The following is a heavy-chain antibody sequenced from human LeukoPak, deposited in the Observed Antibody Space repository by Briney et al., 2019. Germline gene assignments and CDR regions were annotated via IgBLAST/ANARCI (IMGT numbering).Heavy chain of an antibody. CDR3: ASVYSYGWFDY. CDR1: GLSLTTHG. J-gene: IGHJ5*01. D-gene: IGHD5-18*01. V-gene: IGHV3-33*01. Sequence: GGSLRLSCAASGLSLTTHGMHWVRQAPGKGLEWVAVIWYDGSNKYYADSVKGRFTISRDNSKNTLYLQMNSLRAEDTAVYYCASVYSYGWFDYWGQGTLVTVSS. CDR2: IWYDGSNK.